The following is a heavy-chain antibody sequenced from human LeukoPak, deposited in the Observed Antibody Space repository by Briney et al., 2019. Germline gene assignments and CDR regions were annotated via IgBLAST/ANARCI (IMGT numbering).Heavy chain of an antibody. CDR3: TRRVDATRWYDP. J-gene: IGHJ5*02. Sequence: PGGSLRLSCAASEFTFSSYWMHWVRQAPGEGLVWVSRISGDGSSTTYADSVKGRFIISRDNSQNTLYLQMDSLRAEDTAVYYCTRRVDATRWYDPWGQGTLVTVSS. CDR1: EFTFSSYW. CDR2: ISGDGSST. V-gene: IGHV3-74*03. D-gene: IGHD2-15*01.